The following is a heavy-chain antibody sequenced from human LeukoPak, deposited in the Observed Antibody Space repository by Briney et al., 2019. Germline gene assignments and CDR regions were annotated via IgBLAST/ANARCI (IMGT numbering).Heavy chain of an antibody. CDR1: GFTFSNAW. CDR3: TTNDAFDI. J-gene: IGHJ3*02. Sequence: GGSLRLSCAASGFTFSNAWMNWVRQAPGKGLEWVGRIKTKADGEPTDYAASVKGRFTISRDDSKNTLYLQMNSLKTEDTAMYYCTTNDAFDIWGQGTAVTVSS. V-gene: IGHV3-15*01. CDR2: IKTKADGEPT.